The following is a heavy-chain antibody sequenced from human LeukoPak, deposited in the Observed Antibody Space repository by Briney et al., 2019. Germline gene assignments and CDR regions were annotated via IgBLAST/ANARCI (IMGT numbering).Heavy chain of an antibody. Sequence: GGSLRLSCAVSGFTFSAYGMTWVRQAPGKGLEWVSGISDSGGSTFYADSVKGRFTISRDNSKNTLYLQLNSLRADDTAVYYCAKRCSSASCPHYYFDYWGQGTLVTVSS. J-gene: IGHJ4*02. D-gene: IGHD2-2*01. V-gene: IGHV3-23*01. CDR3: AKRCSSASCPHYYFDY. CDR2: ISDSGGST. CDR1: GFTFSAYG.